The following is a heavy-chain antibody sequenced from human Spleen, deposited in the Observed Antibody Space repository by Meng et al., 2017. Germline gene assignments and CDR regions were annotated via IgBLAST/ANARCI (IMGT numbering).Heavy chain of an antibody. CDR1: GFTFSTCE. Sequence: GESLKISCAASGFTFSTCEMNWVRQAPGKGLEWVSYISSSGDTIYYADSVKGRFAISRDNAKNSLYLQMNSLRAEDAAVYYCARVGLTAVTWDVCGQGTTVTVSS. D-gene: IGHD4-17*01. CDR3: ARVGLTAVTWDV. CDR2: ISSSGDTI. V-gene: IGHV3-48*03. J-gene: IGHJ6*02.